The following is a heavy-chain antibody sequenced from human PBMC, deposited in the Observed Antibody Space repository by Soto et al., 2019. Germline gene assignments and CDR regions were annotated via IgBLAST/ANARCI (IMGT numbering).Heavy chain of an antibody. V-gene: IGHV4-4*02. D-gene: IGHD2-21*01. CDR2: IYHSGST. CDR1: GGSISSSNW. Sequence: SETLSLTCAVSGGSISSSNWWSWVRQPPGKGLEWIGEIYHSGSTNYNPSLKSRVTISVDKSKNQFSLKLSSVTAADTAVYYCASRPFSFEVVPGYFDYWGQGTLVTVSS. CDR3: ASRPFSFEVVPGYFDY. J-gene: IGHJ4*02.